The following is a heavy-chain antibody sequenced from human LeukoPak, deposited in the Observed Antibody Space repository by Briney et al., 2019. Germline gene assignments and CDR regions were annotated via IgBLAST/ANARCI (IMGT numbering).Heavy chain of an antibody. J-gene: IGHJ4*02. CDR1: GFTFSSYG. D-gene: IGHD3-22*01. CDR2: ISYDGSNK. V-gene: IGHV3-30*18. Sequence: GGSLTLSCAASGFTFSSYGMHWVRQAPGKGLEWVAVISYDGSNKYYADSVKGRFTISRDNSKNTLYLQMNSLRAEDTAVYYCAKWLDDSSGIGYFDYWGQGTLVSVSS. CDR3: AKWLDDSSGIGYFDY.